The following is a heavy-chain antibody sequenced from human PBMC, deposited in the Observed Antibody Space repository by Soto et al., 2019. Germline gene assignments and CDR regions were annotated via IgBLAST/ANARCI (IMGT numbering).Heavy chain of an antibody. D-gene: IGHD2-2*01. Sequence: QPGGSLRLSCAASGFTFSSYAMRWVRQAPGKGLEWVAVISYDGSNKYYADSVKGRFTISRDNSKNTLYLQMNSLRAEDTAVYYCARDLVIDYYYYYGMDVWGQGTTVTVSS. V-gene: IGHV3-30-3*01. J-gene: IGHJ6*02. CDR2: ISYDGSNK. CDR1: GFTFSSYA. CDR3: ARDLVIDYYYYYGMDV.